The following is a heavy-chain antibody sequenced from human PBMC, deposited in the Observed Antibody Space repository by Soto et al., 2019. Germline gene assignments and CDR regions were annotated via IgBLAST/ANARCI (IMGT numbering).Heavy chain of an antibody. CDR2: ISGSGGST. Sequence: GGSLRLSCAASGFTFSSYAMSWVRQAPGKGLEWVSAISGSGGSTYYADSVKGRFTISRDNSKNTLYLQMNSLRAEDTAVYYCAKVIGVVVAATRLDPWGQGTLVTVSS. CDR1: GFTFSSYA. D-gene: IGHD2-15*01. J-gene: IGHJ5*02. V-gene: IGHV3-23*01. CDR3: AKVIGVVVAATRLDP.